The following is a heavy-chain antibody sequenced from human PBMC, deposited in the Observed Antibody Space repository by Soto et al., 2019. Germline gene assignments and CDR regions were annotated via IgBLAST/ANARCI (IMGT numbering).Heavy chain of an antibody. CDR2: ISTSGGST. CDR1: GGTFSSYA. Sequence: VQLVQSGAEVKKPGSSVKVSCKASGGTFSSYAMAWVRQAPGKGLEWVSAISTSGGSTYHADSVKGRFTISRDNSKNTLSLQMNSLRAEDTAVYYCAKDTLGYCSGGSCYGTYWGQGTLVTVSS. V-gene: IGHV3-23*04. CDR3: AKDTLGYCSGGSCYGTY. D-gene: IGHD2-15*01. J-gene: IGHJ4*02.